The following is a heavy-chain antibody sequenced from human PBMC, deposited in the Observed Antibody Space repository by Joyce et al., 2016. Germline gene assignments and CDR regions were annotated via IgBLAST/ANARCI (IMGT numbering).Heavy chain of an antibody. CDR3: ARDLVYAFDY. CDR2: IRSSSSIT. V-gene: IGHV3-48*02. D-gene: IGHD6-6*01. J-gene: IGHJ4*02. Sequence: EVQLVESGGGLVQPGGSLRLSCEASGFSFGDFSFNWVRLAPGKGLEWVSYIRSSSSITSYADSVRGRFTISTDNAKNSLYLQMSSLRDEDTAVYYCARDLVYAFDYWGPGTLVTVSS. CDR1: GFSFGDFS.